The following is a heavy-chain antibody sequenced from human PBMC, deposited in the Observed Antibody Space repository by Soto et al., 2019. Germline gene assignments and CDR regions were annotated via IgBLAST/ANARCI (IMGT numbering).Heavy chain of an antibody. CDR2: ISSSSSYI. CDR3: ASPRLPPIGMDV. CDR1: GFTFSSYS. Sequence: PGGSLRLSCAASGFTFSSYSMNWVRQAPGKGLEWVSSISSSSSYIYYADSVKGRFTISRDNAKNSLYLQMNSLRAEDTAVYYCASPRLPPIGMDVWGQGTTVTVSS. V-gene: IGHV3-21*01. D-gene: IGHD4-17*01. J-gene: IGHJ6*02.